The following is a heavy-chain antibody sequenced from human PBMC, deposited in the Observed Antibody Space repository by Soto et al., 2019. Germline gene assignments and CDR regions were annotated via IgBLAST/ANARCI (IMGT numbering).Heavy chain of an antibody. CDR2: ITTSGGNT. D-gene: IGHD2-8*01. V-gene: IGHV3-23*01. J-gene: IGHJ6*03. Sequence: EVQLLESGGGLVQPGGSLRLSCAASGFTFSTYAMSWVGQAPGKGLEWVSTITTSGGNTYYADSVQGRFTISRDNSKNTLYLQMNSLRAEDTAVYYCAGRYCTNGVCYTNYYYYIDVWGKGTTVTVSS. CDR3: AGRYCTNGVCYTNYYYYIDV. CDR1: GFTFSTYA.